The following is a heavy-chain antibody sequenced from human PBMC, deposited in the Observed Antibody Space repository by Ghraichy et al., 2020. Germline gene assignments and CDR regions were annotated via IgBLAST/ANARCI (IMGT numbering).Heavy chain of an antibody. CDR3: ARYWGSYYYYGDVDV. Sequence: GGSLRLSCDTSGFTFTDYYMSWIRQAPGKGLEWVAYISSGSNSKYYADSLKGRFTITRDNAKKSVSLQMNSLRVEDTAVYYCARYWGSYYYYGDVDVWGQGTTVTVSS. V-gene: IGHV3-11*04. J-gene: IGHJ6*02. CDR2: ISSGSNSK. CDR1: GFTFTDYY. D-gene: IGHD1-26*01.